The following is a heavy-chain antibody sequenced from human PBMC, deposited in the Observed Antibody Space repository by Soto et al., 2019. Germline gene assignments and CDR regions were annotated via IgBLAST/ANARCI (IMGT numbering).Heavy chain of an antibody. J-gene: IGHJ5*02. CDR3: ARRIAAHNWFDP. CDR2: IYYSGST. D-gene: IGHD6-13*01. CDR1: GGSISSSSYY. V-gene: IGHV4-39*01. Sequence: SETLSLTCTVSGGSISSSSYYWGWIRQPPGKGLEWIGSIYYSGSTYYNPSLKSRVTISVDTSKNQFSLKLSSVTAADTAVYYCARRIAAHNWFDPWGQGTLVTVSS.